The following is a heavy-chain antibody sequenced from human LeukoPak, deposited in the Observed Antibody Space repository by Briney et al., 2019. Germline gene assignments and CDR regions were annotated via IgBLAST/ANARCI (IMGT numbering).Heavy chain of an antibody. D-gene: IGHD3-9*01. V-gene: IGHV4-59*08. J-gene: IGHJ4*02. CDR2: IYYSGST. CDR3: ARHRGDILTGYYDY. CDR1: GGSISSYY. Sequence: SETLSLTCTVSGGSISSYYWSWIRQPPGKGLEWIGYIYYSGSTNYNPSLKSRVTISVGTSKNQFSLKLSSVTAADTAVYYCARHRGDILTGYYDYWGQGTLVTVSS.